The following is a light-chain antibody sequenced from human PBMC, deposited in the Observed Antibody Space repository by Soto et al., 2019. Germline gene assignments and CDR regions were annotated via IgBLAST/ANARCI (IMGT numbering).Light chain of an antibody. Sequence: YLSTGADNGANISCGMSQGISSYLAWYQQKPGKAPELLIYAASTLQSGVPSRFSGSGSGTDFTLTIRGLQSEDFATYYCQQYYSLPWTFCDGTKADIK. J-gene: IGKJ1*01. CDR2: AAS. CDR1: QGISSY. CDR3: QQYYSLPWT. V-gene: IGKV1D-8*01.